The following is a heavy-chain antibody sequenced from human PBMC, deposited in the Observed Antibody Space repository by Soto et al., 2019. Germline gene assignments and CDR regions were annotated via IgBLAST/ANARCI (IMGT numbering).Heavy chain of an antibody. CDR3: ARAAHSNHAFDI. D-gene: IGHD2-15*01. CDR2: INPNSGGT. V-gene: IGHV1-2*02. Sequence: ASVKVSCKASGYTFTGYYMHWVRQAPGQGLEWMGWINPNSGGTNYAQKFQGRVTMTRDTSISTAYMELSRLRSDDTAVYYCARAAHSNHAFDIWGQGTMVTVSS. CDR1: GYTFTGYY. J-gene: IGHJ3*02.